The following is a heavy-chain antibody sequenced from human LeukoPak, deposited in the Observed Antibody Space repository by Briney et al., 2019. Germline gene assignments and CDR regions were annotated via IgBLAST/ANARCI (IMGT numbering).Heavy chain of an antibody. V-gene: IGHV5-51*01. CDR1: GYILTNYW. D-gene: IGHD6-19*01. CDR3: ARRNSEWLGRVDF. J-gene: IGHJ4*02. Sequence: GESLKISCKGSGYILTNYWIGWVRQMPGKGLEWMGIIYPGDSETRYSPSFQGQVTISADKSISTAYLQWSSLKASDTAMYYCARRNSEWLGRVDFWGQGTLVTVSS. CDR2: IYPGDSET.